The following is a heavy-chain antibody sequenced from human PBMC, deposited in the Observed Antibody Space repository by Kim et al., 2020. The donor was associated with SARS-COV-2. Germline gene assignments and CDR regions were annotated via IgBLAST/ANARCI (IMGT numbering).Heavy chain of an antibody. Sequence: ASVKVSCTASGFRFNTYVLSWVRQAPGQGLEWMGWISEYNGNTNYAQKFQGRVTMTTDTSTDTAYMELSRLTSDDTAIYYCARENSGRYREAFDIWGQGT. D-gene: IGHD1-26*01. J-gene: IGHJ3*02. V-gene: IGHV1-18*01. CDR3: ARENSGRYREAFDI. CDR2: ISEYNGNT. CDR1: GFRFNTYV.